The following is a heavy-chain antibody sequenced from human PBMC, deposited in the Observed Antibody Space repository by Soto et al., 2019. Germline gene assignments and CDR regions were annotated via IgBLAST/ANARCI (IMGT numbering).Heavy chain of an antibody. CDR1: GGSISSGGYY. CDR3: ARSKDNSNYYPVFDY. V-gene: IGHV4-61*08. CDR2: IYYTGST. Sequence: SETLSLTCTVSGGSISSGGYYWSWIRQHPGKGLEWIGYIYYTGSTNYNPSLKNRVTISVDTAKNQFSLKLSSVTAADTAVYYCARSKDNSNYYPVFDYWGQGTLVTVSS. J-gene: IGHJ4*02. D-gene: IGHD4-4*01.